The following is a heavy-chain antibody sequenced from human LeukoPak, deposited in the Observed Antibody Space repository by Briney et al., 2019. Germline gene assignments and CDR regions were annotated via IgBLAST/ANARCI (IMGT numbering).Heavy chain of an antibody. CDR2: INPDSGGA. V-gene: IGHV1-2*02. CDR1: GYTFTGYY. D-gene: IGHD1-26*01. Sequence: ASVKVSCKASGYTFTGYYIHWVRQAPGQGLEWMGWINPDSGGANFAQKFQGRVTLTRDTSISTAYMELSRLISDDTAVYYCARLSRSYSTFDYWGQGTLVTVPS. CDR3: ARLSRSYSTFDY. J-gene: IGHJ4*02.